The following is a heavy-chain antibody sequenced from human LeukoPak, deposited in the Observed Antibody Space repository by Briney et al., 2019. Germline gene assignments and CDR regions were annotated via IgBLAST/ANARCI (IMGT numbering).Heavy chain of an antibody. Sequence: PSETLSLTCTVSGGSISSYYWSWIRQPPGKGLKWIGYIYYSGSTNYNPSLKSRVTISVDTSKNQFSLKLSSVTAADTAVYYCARGGSYYNNNWFDPWGQGTLVTVSS. CDR2: IYYSGST. CDR1: GGSISSYY. D-gene: IGHD3-10*01. V-gene: IGHV4-59*01. J-gene: IGHJ5*02. CDR3: ARGGSYYNNNWFDP.